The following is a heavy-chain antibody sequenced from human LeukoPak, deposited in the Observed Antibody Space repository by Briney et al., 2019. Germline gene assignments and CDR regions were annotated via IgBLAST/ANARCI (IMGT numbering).Heavy chain of an antibody. CDR1: GFTFSSYA. D-gene: IGHD5-18*01. Sequence: GRSLRLSCAASGFTFSSYAMHWVRQAPGKGLEWVAVISYDGSNKYYADSVKGRFTISRDNSKNTLYLQMNSLRAEDTAVYYCARDVRGYSYGRLGYAFDIWGRGTMVTVSS. J-gene: IGHJ3*02. CDR3: ARDVRGYSYGRLGYAFDI. CDR2: ISYDGSNK. V-gene: IGHV3-30-3*01.